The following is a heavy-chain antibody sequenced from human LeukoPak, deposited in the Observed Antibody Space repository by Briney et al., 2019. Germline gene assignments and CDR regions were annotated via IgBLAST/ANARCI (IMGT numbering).Heavy chain of an antibody. Sequence: GSVSVSCTASGYTFSSHGISWVRQAPGQGLEWMGWISANNGNTNYAQKLQGRVTVTTDTSTSIAYMELRSLRSDDTAVYYCAREGTAGRYYFDYWGQGTLVTVSS. CDR2: ISANNGNT. CDR1: GYTFSSHG. D-gene: IGHD3-10*01. V-gene: IGHV1-18*01. CDR3: AREGTAGRYYFDY. J-gene: IGHJ4*02.